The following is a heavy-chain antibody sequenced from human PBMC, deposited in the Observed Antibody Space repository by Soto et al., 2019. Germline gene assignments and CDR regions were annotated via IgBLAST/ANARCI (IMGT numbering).Heavy chain of an antibody. CDR2: MWYDRRHT. J-gene: IGHJ6*02. CDR1: GFTFSSYA. Sequence: QAHLVESGGGVVQPGGSLRLSCAASGFTFSSYAMHWVRQAPGKGLEWVALMWYDRRHTYYAESVKGRFNISRDESKNMLFLHMSGLRAEDTAVYYCSRERSWRTGYYSGIDVWGQGTTVTVS. D-gene: IGHD1-1*01. CDR3: SRERSWRTGYYSGIDV. V-gene: IGHV3-33*01.